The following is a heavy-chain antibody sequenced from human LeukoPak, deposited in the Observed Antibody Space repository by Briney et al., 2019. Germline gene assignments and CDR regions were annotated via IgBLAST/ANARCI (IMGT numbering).Heavy chain of an antibody. Sequence: PGGSLRLSCVASGFTVSSKYMIWVRQAPEKGLECVSYIRSDGSTQYADSVRGRFTISRGDSKNTVYLQMNSLRVEDTAVYYCARRRGGYGEGEFDYWGQGTLVTVSS. D-gene: IGHD4-17*01. CDR3: ARRRGGYGEGEFDY. CDR2: IRSDGST. CDR1: GFTVSSKY. V-gene: IGHV3-66*01. J-gene: IGHJ4*02.